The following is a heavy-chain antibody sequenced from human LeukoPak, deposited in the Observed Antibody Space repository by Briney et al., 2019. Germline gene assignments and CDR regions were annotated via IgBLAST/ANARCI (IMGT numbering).Heavy chain of an antibody. CDR3: AAQIFGGVHSPYSDV. D-gene: IGHD3-16*01. V-gene: IGHV3-48*02. Sequence: GGSLRLSCAASGFAFSGCSMDWVRQAPGKGLEWVSYISSSSSTIYYADSVKGRFTISRDNAKNSLYLQMNSLRDEDTAVYYCAAQIFGGVHSPYSDVWGQGTTVTVSS. CDR1: GFAFSGCS. J-gene: IGHJ6*02. CDR2: ISSSSSTI.